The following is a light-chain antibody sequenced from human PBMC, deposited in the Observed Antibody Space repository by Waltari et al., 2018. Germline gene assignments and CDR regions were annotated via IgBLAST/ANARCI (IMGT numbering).Light chain of an antibody. Sequence: DIQMTQSPSTLSASVGDRVTITCRASQSLGSSLAWYQQKPGKAHKLLISKASSVLTGVPSRFSGSGSGTEFTLTISGLQPDDSATYSCQQSDSYPVTFGQGTKLEI. CDR1: QSLGSS. CDR2: KAS. CDR3: QQSDSYPVT. V-gene: IGKV1-5*03. J-gene: IGKJ1*01.